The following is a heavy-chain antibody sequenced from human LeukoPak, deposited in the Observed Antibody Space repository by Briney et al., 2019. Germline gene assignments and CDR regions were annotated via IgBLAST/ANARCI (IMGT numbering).Heavy chain of an antibody. D-gene: IGHD3-10*01. J-gene: IGHJ4*02. V-gene: IGHV2-70*17. CDR1: GFSLTTTGMC. CDR2: IDWDDDK. Sequence: SGPALVKPTQTLTLTCTFSGFSLTTTGMCVSWIRQPPGKALEWLARIDWDDDKFYTTFLGTRLTISRDTSKNQVVLTMSNMDPVDRATYYCARTYGSGNYYIDYWGQGTPVTVSS. CDR3: ARTYGSGNYYIDY.